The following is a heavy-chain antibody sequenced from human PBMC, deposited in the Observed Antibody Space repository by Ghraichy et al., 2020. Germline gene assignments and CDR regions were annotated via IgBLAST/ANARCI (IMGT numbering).Heavy chain of an antibody. V-gene: IGHV3-21*01. J-gene: IGHJ6*02. Sequence: GGSLRLSCVASGLMFSPNTMNWVRQATGKGLEWLSSISSSTRYIYYADSVKGRFTITRDNAQNSLYLQMNSLRAEDTAVYYCSRGGGAGTPVLYHMDVWGLGTTVTVSS. CDR3: SRGGGAGTPVLYHMDV. CDR2: ISSSTRYI. CDR1: GLMFSPNT. D-gene: IGHD6-19*01.